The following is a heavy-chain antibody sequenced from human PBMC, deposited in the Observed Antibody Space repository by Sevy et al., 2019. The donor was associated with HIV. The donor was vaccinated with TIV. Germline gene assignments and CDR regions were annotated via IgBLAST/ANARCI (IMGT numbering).Heavy chain of an antibody. J-gene: IGHJ6*02. D-gene: IGHD2-2*01. CDR1: GGTFSSYA. CDR2: IIPIFGTA. Sequence: ASVKVSCKASGGTFSSYAISWVRQAPGQGLEWMGGIIPIFGTANYAQKFQGRVTITADESTSTAYMELSSLRSEDTAVYYCARVWVHVPAAPKYYYGMDVWGQGTTVTVSS. CDR3: ARVWVHVPAAPKYYYGMDV. V-gene: IGHV1-69*13.